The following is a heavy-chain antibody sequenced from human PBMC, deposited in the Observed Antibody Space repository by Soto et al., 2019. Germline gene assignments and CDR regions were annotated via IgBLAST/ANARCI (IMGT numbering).Heavy chain of an antibody. CDR1: GFTFSDYA. D-gene: IGHD3-22*01. Sequence: GGSLRLSCGASGFTFSDYAMTWVRQAPGRGLEWVSSISASGVTPYYADSVKGRFTVSRDNSKNTLYLQMNSLTTEYTAVYYCAEPRYGSGYIHFDYWGQGILVTVSS. J-gene: IGHJ4*02. CDR2: ISASGVTP. CDR3: AEPRYGSGYIHFDY. V-gene: IGHV3-23*01.